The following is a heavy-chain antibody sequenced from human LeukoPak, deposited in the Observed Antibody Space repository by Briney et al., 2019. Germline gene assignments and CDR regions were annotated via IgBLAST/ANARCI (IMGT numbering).Heavy chain of an antibody. V-gene: IGHV3-11*01. J-gene: IGHJ4*02. D-gene: IGHD3-10*01. CDR2: ISSSGSTI. Sequence: PGGSLRLSCAASGFTFSDYYMSWIRQAPGKGLEGVSYISSSGSTIYYADSVKGRFTISRDNAKNSLYLQMNSLRAEDTAVYYCARLRFRELLPYYWGQGTLVTVSS. CDR3: ARLRFRELLPYY. CDR1: GFTFSDYY.